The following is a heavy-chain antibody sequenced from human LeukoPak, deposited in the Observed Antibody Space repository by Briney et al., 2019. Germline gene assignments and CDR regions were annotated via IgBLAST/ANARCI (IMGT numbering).Heavy chain of an antibody. CDR3: TRVSPTGYSYGYLRAFDI. CDR2: IRTKAYGGTT. Sequence: GGSLRLSCTASGFTSGVYAMSWVRQAPGKGLEWVSFIRTKAYGGTTEYAASVKGRFTISRDDSKSIAYLQMNSLKTEDTAVYYCTRVSPTGYSYGYLRAFDIWGQGTMVTVSS. J-gene: IGHJ3*02. V-gene: IGHV3-49*04. CDR1: GFTSGVYA. D-gene: IGHD5-18*01.